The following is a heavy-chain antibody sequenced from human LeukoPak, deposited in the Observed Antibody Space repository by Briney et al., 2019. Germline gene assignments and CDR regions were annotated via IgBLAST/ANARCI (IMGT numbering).Heavy chain of an antibody. J-gene: IGHJ4*02. D-gene: IGHD3-9*01. CDR2: ISGSGGST. V-gene: IGHV3-23*01. CDR1: GFTFSSYA. Sequence: GGSLRLSCAASGFTFSSYAMSWARQAPGKGLEWVSAISGSGGSTYYADSVKGRFTISRDNSKNTLYLQMNSLRAEDTAVYYCAKGDAPYDILTGYLYYFDYWGQGTLVTVSS. CDR3: AKGDAPYDILTGYLYYFDY.